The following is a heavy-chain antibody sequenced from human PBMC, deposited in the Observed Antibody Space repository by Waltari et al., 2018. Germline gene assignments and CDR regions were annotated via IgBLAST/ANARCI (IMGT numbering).Heavy chain of an antibody. CDR3: AKEKGTVTLYFDY. CDR2: IWYDGSNK. Sequence: QVQLVESGGGVVQPGRSLRLSCAASGFTCSSYGMHWVRQAPGKGLEWVAVIWYDGSNKYYADSVKGRFTISRDNSKNTLYLQMNSLRAEDTAMYYCAKEKGTVTLYFDYWGQGTLVTVSS. V-gene: IGHV3-30*18. J-gene: IGHJ4*02. D-gene: IGHD4-17*01. CDR1: GFTCSSYG.